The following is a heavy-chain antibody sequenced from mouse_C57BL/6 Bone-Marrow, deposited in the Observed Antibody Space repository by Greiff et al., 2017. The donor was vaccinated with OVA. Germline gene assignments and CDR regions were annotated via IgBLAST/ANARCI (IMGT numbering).Heavy chain of an antibody. D-gene: IGHD1-1*01. J-gene: IGHJ3*01. CDR1: GFNIKDDY. Sequence: EVQLVESGAELVRPGASVTLSCTASGFNIKDDYMHWVKQRPEQGLEWIGWIDPENGDTEYASKFQGKATITADTSSNTAYLQLSSLTSEDTAVYYCTTDYYGSSYPWFAYWGQGTLVTVSA. CDR3: TTDYYGSSYPWFAY. CDR2: IDPENGDT. V-gene: IGHV14-4*01.